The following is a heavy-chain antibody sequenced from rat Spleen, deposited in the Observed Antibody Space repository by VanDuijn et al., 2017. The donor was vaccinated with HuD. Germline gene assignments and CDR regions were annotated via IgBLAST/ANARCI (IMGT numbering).Heavy chain of an antibody. CDR2: ISYDGGAT. J-gene: IGHJ3*01. CDR1: GFTFSDYG. D-gene: IGHD3-2*01. Sequence: EVQLVESGGGLVQPGRSMKLSCAASGFTFSDYGMAWVLQAPTKGLEWVASISYDGGATYYRDSVKGRFSISRDNAKSTLYLQMNSLRSEDTATYFCARPLALNWFAYWGQGTLVTVSS. CDR3: ARPLALNWFAY. V-gene: IGHV5-22*01.